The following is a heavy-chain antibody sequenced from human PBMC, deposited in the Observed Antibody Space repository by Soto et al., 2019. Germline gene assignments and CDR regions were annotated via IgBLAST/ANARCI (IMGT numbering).Heavy chain of an antibody. CDR3: VKGGDFWSGYYHY. J-gene: IGHJ4*02. D-gene: IGHD3-3*01. CDR1: GFTFSSYA. Sequence: GGSLRLSCSASGFTFSSYAMHWVRQAPGKGLEYVSAISGNGGSTYYADSVKGRFTISRDNSKNTLYLQMSSLRAEDTAVYYCVKGGDFWSGYYHYWGQGTLVTVSS. CDR2: ISGNGGST. V-gene: IGHV3-64D*06.